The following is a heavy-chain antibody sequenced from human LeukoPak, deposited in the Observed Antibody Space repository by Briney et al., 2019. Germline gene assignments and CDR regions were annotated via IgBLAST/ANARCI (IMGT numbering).Heavy chain of an antibody. J-gene: IGHJ4*02. Sequence: SQTLSLTCTVSGGSISSGDYYWSWIRQPPGKGLEWIGYIYYNGNTYYNPSLKSRVTMSLDTSENQIFLKLSSVTAADTAVYYCARERSGSYPFDYWGQGTLVTVSS. V-gene: IGHV4-30-4*08. CDR3: ARERSGSYPFDY. CDR2: IYYNGNT. CDR1: GGSISSGDYY. D-gene: IGHD1-26*01.